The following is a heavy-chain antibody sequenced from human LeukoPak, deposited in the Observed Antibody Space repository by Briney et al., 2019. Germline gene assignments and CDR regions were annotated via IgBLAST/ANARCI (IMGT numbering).Heavy chain of an antibody. D-gene: IGHD6-13*01. CDR1: GYTFTGYY. CDR2: INPNSGGT. J-gene: IGHJ5*02. CDR3: ARVESGSRTPFDP. V-gene: IGHV1-2*02. Sequence: ASVKVSCKASGYTFTGYYMHWVRQAPGQGLEWMGWINPNSGGTNYAQKFQGRVTMTRDTPISTAYMELSRLRSDDTAVYYCARVESGSRTPFDPWGQGTLVTVSS.